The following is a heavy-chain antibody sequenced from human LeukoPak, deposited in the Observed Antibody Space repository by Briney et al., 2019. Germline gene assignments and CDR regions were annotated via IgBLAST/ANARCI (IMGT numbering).Heavy chain of an antibody. D-gene: IGHD5-18*01. J-gene: IGHJ4*02. CDR3: ARQSLSYGCDY. Sequence: SETLSLTCTVSGGSISSSSYYWGWIRQPPGKGLEWIGSIYYSGSTYYNPSLKSRVTISVDTSKNQFSLKLSSVTAADTAVYYCARQSLSYGCDYWGQGTLVTVSS. CDR2: IYYSGST. V-gene: IGHV4-39*01. CDR1: GGSISSSSYY.